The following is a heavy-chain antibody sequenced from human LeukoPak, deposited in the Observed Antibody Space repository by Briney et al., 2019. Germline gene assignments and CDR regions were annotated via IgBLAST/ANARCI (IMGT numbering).Heavy chain of an antibody. V-gene: IGHV4-61*02. CDR3: AREGLGRGYFEHYYYMDV. D-gene: IGHD5-18*01. CDR1: GYSISSGSYY. J-gene: IGHJ6*03. Sequence: PSETLSLTCTVSGYSISSGSYYWSWIRQPAGKGLEWIGRIYTSGSTNYNPSLKSRVTMSVDTSKNQFSLKLSSVTAADTAVYYCAREGLGRGYFEHYYYMDVWGKGTTVTVSS. CDR2: IYTSGST.